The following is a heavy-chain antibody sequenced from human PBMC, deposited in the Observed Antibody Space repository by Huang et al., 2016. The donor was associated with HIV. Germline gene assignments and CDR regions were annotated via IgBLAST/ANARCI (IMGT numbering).Heavy chain of an antibody. CDR3: ARDIHSSGWYAGGFDY. Sequence: EVQLVESGGGLIQPGGSLRLSCSASGFTVSSNYMCWVRQAPGKVREWGSVIYSGGSTYYADSVKGRVTISRDNSKNTLYLQRNSLRAEDTAVYYCARDIHSSGWYAGGFDYWGQGTLVTVSS. V-gene: IGHV3-53*01. D-gene: IGHD6-19*01. CDR2: IYSGGST. J-gene: IGHJ4*02. CDR1: GFTVSSNY.